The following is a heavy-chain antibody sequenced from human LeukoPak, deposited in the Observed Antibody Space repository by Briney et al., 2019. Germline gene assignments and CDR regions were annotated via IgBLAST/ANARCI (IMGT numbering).Heavy chain of an antibody. D-gene: IGHD2-2*01. CDR1: GYTFTSYD. CDR2: MNPNSGNT. J-gene: IGHJ5*02. CDR3: ARGRGYCSSTSCRKWFDP. V-gene: IGHV1-8*03. Sequence: ASVKVSCKASGYTFTSYDINWVRQATGQGLEWMGWMNPNSGNTGYAQKFQGRVTITRNTSISTAYMELSSLRSEDTAVYYCARGRGYCSSTSCRKWFDPWGQGTLVTVSS.